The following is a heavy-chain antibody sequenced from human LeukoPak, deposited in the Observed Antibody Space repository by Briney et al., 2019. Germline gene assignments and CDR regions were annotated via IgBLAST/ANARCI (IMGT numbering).Heavy chain of an antibody. Sequence: ASVKVSCEASGYTFTSYGISWVRQAPGQGLEWMGWISAYNGNTNYAQKLQGRVTMTTDTSTSTAYMELRSLRSDDTAVYYCARGTPFALRYFDWLLPSGMDVWGKGTTVTVSS. CDR1: GYTFTSYG. J-gene: IGHJ6*04. V-gene: IGHV1-18*04. CDR3: ARGTPFALRYFDWLLPSGMDV. D-gene: IGHD3-9*01. CDR2: ISAYNGNT.